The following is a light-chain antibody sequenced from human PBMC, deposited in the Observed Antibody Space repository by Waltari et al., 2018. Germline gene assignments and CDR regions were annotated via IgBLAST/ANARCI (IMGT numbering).Light chain of an antibody. Sequence: DVQLTQSPSFLSASVGDRVTITCRASQDIDNFLEWYQQIPGRAPKLLIYDASTLQSGVPSRFSGSRSGTEFTLTISSLQPEDFATYYCQQFGNYPLTYGGGTRLQIK. CDR3: QQFGNYPLT. CDR1: QDIDNF. J-gene: IGKJ4*01. V-gene: IGKV1-9*01. CDR2: DAS.